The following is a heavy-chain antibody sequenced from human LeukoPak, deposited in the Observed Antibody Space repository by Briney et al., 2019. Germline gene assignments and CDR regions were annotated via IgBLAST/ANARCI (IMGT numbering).Heavy chain of an antibody. V-gene: IGHV3-53*01. CDR3: ARDIAAAGYFDY. CDR2: VYSGGST. J-gene: IGHJ4*02. CDR1: GFTVSSNY. Sequence: GGSLRLSCAASGFTVSSNYMSWVRQAPGKGLEWVSVVYSGGSTYYADSVKGRFTISRDNSKNTLYLQMNSLRAEDTAVYYCARDIAAAGYFDYWGQGTLVTVSS. D-gene: IGHD6-13*01.